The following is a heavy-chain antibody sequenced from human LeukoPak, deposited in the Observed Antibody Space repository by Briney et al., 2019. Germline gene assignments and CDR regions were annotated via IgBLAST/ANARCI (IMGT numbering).Heavy chain of an antibody. V-gene: IGHV4-4*07. J-gene: IGHJ4*02. D-gene: IGHD2-15*01. CDR1: GASISTYY. Sequence: SETLSLTCTISGASISTYYWSWIRQPAWKGLEWIGRIYASGNTYKNPSLESRVTMSVDTSNNQFTLNLTSVTGADTAMYYCVKDGPLGSDFWGQGTQVTVSS. CDR3: VKDGPLGSDF. CDR2: IYASGNT.